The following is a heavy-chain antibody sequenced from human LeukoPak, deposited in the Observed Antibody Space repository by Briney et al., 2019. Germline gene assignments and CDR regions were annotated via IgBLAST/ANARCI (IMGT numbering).Heavy chain of an antibody. CDR3: ARDRPYCTNGVCSHFDY. J-gene: IGHJ4*02. CDR1: GYTFTNYD. CDR2: ISAYIGNT. Sequence: ASVKVSCKASGYTFTNYDINWVRQAPGQGLEWMGWISAYIGNTYYAQKFQGRVTMTTDTSTTTAYMELRSLRSDDTGVYYCARDRPYCTNGVCSHFDYWGQGTLVTVSS. D-gene: IGHD2-8*01. V-gene: IGHV1-18*01.